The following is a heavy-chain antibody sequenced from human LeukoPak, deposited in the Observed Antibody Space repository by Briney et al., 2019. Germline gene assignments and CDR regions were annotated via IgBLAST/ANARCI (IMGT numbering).Heavy chain of an antibody. J-gene: IGHJ4*02. CDR2: IYYSGST. Sequence: SETLSLTCTVSGGSISSSSYYWGWIRQPPGKGLEWIGSIYYSGSTYYNPSLKSRVTISVDTSKNQFSLKLSSVTAADTAVYYCARLRLVGATPLDYWGQGTLVTVSS. V-gene: IGHV4-39*01. D-gene: IGHD1-26*01. CDR1: GGSISSSSYY. CDR3: ARLRLVGATPLDY.